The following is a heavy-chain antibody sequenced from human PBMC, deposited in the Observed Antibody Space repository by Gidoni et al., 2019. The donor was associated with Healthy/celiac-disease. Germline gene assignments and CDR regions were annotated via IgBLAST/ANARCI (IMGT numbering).Heavy chain of an antibody. CDR2: IKQDGSEK. CDR3: ARDSLYDSSGYYKY. Sequence: EVQLVESGGGLVQPGGSLILSCAASGFPFSSYWMSWVRQAPGKGLEWVANIKQDGSEKYYVDSVKGRFTISRDNAKNSLYLQMNSLRAEDTAVYYCARDSLYDSSGYYKYWGQGTLVTVSS. D-gene: IGHD3-22*01. J-gene: IGHJ4*02. V-gene: IGHV3-7*01. CDR1: GFPFSSYW.